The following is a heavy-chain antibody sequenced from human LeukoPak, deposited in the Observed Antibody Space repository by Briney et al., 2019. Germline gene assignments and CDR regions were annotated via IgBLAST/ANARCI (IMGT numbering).Heavy chain of an antibody. J-gene: IGHJ4*02. V-gene: IGHV3-74*01. CDR2: INPDGSTT. CDR1: GFTFSSYW. D-gene: IGHD3-22*01. Sequence: PGGSLRLSCAASGFTFSSYWMHWVRQAPRKGLVWVSRINPDGSTTDYADSVKGRFTISRDNAESMLYLQMKSLRAEDTAVYYCAREGDYYDSSGYYRYYFDYWGQGTLVTVSS. CDR3: AREGDYYDSSGYYRYYFDY.